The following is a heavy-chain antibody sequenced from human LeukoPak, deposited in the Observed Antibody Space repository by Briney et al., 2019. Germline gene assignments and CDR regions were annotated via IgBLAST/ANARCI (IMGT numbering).Heavy chain of an antibody. CDR1: SGWDGSAPSMV. CDR2: INAYNGTT. J-gene: IGHJ5*02. CDR3: ARDTAMVTYWFDP. Sequence: ASVKVSCKGLSGWDGSAPSMVRQGVRQAPGQGLEWMGWINAYNGTTNYAQNLQGRVTMTTDTSTSTAYMDLRSLRSDDTAVYYCARDTAMVTYWFDPWGQGTLVTVSS. D-gene: IGHD5-18*01. V-gene: IGHV1-18*01.